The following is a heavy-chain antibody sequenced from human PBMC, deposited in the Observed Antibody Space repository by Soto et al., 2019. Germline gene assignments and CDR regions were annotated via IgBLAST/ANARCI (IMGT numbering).Heavy chain of an antibody. CDR1: GFSLRNSGVG. CDR2: IYWDDDK. D-gene: IGHD4-17*01. CDR3: AHLTTGGFYFDY. J-gene: IGHJ4*02. V-gene: IGHV2-5*02. Sequence: QITLKESGPTLVKPTQTLTLTCTFSGFSLRNSGVGVGWIRQSPGKALEWLALIYWDDDKRYSPSLKSRLTITKDTSNNQVVLTMTNMDPVDTATYYCAHLTTGGFYFDYWGQGTLVTVSS.